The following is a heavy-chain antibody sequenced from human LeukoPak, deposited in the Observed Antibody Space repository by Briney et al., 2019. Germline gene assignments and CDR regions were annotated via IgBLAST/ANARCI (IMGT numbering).Heavy chain of an antibody. CDR2: VYPSGST. Sequence: SETLSLICTVSGGAISSQYWSWIRQPAGKGLEYIGRVYPSGSTNDNPSLKGRVTMSIDTSKNQFSLGLNSVTAADSAVYYCAREYCSTTICYPSGGYYDSWGQGTLVTVSS. J-gene: IGHJ4*02. D-gene: IGHD2-2*01. V-gene: IGHV4-4*07. CDR3: AREYCSTTICYPSGGYYDS. CDR1: GGAISSQY.